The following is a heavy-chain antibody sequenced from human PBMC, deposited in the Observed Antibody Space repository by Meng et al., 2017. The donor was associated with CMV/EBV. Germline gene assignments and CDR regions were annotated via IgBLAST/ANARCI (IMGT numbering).Heavy chain of an antibody. D-gene: IGHD1-14*01. CDR3: AGDGDPGAESHDAFDI. Sequence: GESLKISCAASGFTISRYAMHWVRQAPGKGLEWVAVISYDGSNKVYADSVKGRFTISRDNSKKTLYLQMNSLRGEDMAVYHCAGDGDPGAESHDAFDIWGQGTMVTVSS. CDR2: ISYDGSNK. CDR1: GFTISRYA. J-gene: IGHJ3*02. V-gene: IGHV3-30-3*01.